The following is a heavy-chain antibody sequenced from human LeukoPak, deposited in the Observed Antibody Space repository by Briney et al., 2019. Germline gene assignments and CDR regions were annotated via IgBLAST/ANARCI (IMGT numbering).Heavy chain of an antibody. J-gene: IGHJ4*02. V-gene: IGHV4-34*01. D-gene: IGHD2-2*02. CDR2: INHSGST. CDR3: ARESPLSPIRGLDY. Sequence: KPSETLSLTCAVYGGSFSGYYWSWIRQPPGKGLEWIGEINHSGSTNYNPSLKSRVTISVDTSKNQFSLNLNSVTAADTAVYYCARESPLSPIRGLDYWGQGTLVTGSS. CDR1: GGSFSGYY.